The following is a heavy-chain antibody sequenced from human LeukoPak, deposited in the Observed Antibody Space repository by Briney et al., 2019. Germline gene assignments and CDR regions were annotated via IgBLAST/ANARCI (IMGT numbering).Heavy chain of an antibody. Sequence: PGGSLRLSCAASGFTFSSYSMNWVRQAPGKGLEWVSYISSSSSTIYYADSVKGRFTISRDNSKNTLYLQMNSLRAEDTAVYYCAKAREYSSGWTFDYWGQGTLVTASS. V-gene: IGHV3-48*01. CDR2: ISSSSSTI. D-gene: IGHD6-19*01. CDR3: AKAREYSSGWTFDY. CDR1: GFTFSSYS. J-gene: IGHJ4*02.